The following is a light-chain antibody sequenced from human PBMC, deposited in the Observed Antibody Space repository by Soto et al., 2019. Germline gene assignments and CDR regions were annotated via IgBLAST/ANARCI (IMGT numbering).Light chain of an antibody. J-gene: IGLJ1*01. CDR3: CSYAGSSTYV. V-gene: IGLV2-23*01. CDR2: EDT. Sequence: QSVLTQPASVSGSPGQSVTISCTGTSSDIGDYNYVSWYQQYPGKAPKLLIYEDTKRPSGVSNRFSGSRSGNTASLTVSGLQAEDETDYYCCSYAGSSTYVFGTGTKVTVL. CDR1: SSDIGDYNY.